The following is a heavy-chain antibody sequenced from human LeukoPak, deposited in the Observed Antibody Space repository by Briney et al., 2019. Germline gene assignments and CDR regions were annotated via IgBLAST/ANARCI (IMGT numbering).Heavy chain of an antibody. CDR3: ARESACGTTNCLAPADWLDP. J-gene: IGHJ5*02. D-gene: IGHD2-2*01. CDR1: GYTFTGYY. V-gene: IGHV1-2*02. CDR2: ISPNSGDT. Sequence: ASVKVSCKASGYTFTGYYMHWVRQAPGQGLEWMGWISPNSGDTDIAQKFQGRVTMTRDTSIARSYMEVDSLTSDDTAVYYCARESACGTTNCLAPADWLDPWGQGTLVIVSS.